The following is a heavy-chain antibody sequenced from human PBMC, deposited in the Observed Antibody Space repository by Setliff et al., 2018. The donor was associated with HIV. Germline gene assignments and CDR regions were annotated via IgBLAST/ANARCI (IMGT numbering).Heavy chain of an antibody. J-gene: IGHJ4*02. CDR3: ARWVYNSAWSLDY. CDR2: IYYSGSG. V-gene: IGHV4-39*07. D-gene: IGHD6-19*01. CDR1: GGSISSSSYY. Sequence: SETLSLTCTVSGGSISSSSYYWGWIRQPPGKGLEWIGSIYYSGSGYYKSSLTSRLTISLDTSRNQFSLKLTSVTAADSATYYCARWVYNSAWSLDYWGQGTLVTVSS.